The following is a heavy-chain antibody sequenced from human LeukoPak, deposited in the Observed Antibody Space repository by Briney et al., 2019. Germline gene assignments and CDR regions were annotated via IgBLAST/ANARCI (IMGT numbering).Heavy chain of an antibody. J-gene: IGHJ4*02. CDR3: ARPLYYGSGSYFDY. D-gene: IGHD3-10*01. CDR2: VSAYDGDT. Sequence: ASVEVSCKASGYTFITYGMSWVRQAPGQGLEWMGWVSAYDGDTKYAQKFQGRVTMTTDTSTSTAYMELRSLRSDDTAVYFCARPLYYGSGSYFDYWGQGTLVTVSS. V-gene: IGHV1-18*04. CDR1: GYTFITYG.